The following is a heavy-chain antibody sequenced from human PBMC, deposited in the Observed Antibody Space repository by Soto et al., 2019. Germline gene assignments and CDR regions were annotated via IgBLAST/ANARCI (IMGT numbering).Heavy chain of an antibody. J-gene: IGHJ4*02. V-gene: IGHV3-30*03. D-gene: IGHD5-12*01. Sequence: QVQLVESGGGVVHPGRSLRLSCEASGCTFNSYGMYWVRQAPGKGLEWVSHILYDGSKKYYADSVKGRFTISRDKPKNTLYLQMDNMRPADTAVYYCVTALALMADHWGQGTRVIVSS. CDR3: VTALALMADH. CDR1: GCTFNSYG. CDR2: ILYDGSKK.